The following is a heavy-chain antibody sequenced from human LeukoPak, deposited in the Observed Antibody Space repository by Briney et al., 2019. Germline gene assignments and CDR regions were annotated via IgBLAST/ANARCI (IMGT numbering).Heavy chain of an antibody. CDR1: GGSISSYY. D-gene: IGHD2-15*01. CDR2: IYYSGST. Sequence: PSETLSLTCTVSGGSISSYYWSWIRQPPGKGLEWIGYIYYSGSTNYNPSLKSRVTISVDTSKNQFSLKLSSVTAADTAVYYCARFNAGSSDAFDIWGQGTMVTVSS. J-gene: IGHJ3*02. CDR3: ARFNAGSSDAFDI. V-gene: IGHV4-59*01.